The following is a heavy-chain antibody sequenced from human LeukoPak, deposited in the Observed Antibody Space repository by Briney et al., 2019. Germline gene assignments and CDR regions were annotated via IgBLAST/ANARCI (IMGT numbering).Heavy chain of an antibody. CDR1: GFTFTSSA. V-gene: IGHV1-58*01. CDR2: IVVGSGNT. D-gene: IGHD1-1*01. CDR3: ATDDVTTGTKTALGY. Sequence: ASVKVSCKASGFTFTSSAVQWVRQARGQGLEWIGWIVVGSGNTNYAQKFQERVTINRDMSTSKAYMELSSLRSEDTAVYYCATDDVTTGTKTALGYWGQGTLVTVSS. J-gene: IGHJ4*02.